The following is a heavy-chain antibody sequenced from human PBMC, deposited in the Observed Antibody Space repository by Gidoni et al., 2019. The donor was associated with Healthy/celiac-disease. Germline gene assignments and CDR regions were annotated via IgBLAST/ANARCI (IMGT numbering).Heavy chain of an antibody. CDR2: INPNSGGT. CDR3: ARATGEDSSGPYFDY. J-gene: IGHJ4*02. CDR1: GYTFTGYY. D-gene: IGHD3-22*01. V-gene: IGHV1-2*04. Sequence: QVQLVQSGAEVKKPGASVKVSCKASGYTFTGYYMHWVRQAPGQGLEWMGWINPNSGGTNYAQKFQGWVTMTRDTSISTAYMELSRLRSDDTAVYYCARATGEDSSGPYFDYWGQGTLVTVSS.